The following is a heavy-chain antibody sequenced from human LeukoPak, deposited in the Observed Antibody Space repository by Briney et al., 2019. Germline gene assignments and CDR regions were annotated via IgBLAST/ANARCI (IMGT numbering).Heavy chain of an antibody. D-gene: IGHD5-12*01. CDR3: TRVGSGSHFDY. CDR1: GGTITGYH. Sequence: PAETLSLTCAVSGGTITGYHLSWIRQPPGKGLDWIGYADSRGSTLNNPSLKSRVAISVDTSQTQLSLRLTSVTAAATAVYYCTRVGSGSHFDYWGQGTLVAVSS. J-gene: IGHJ4*02. CDR2: ADSRGST. V-gene: IGHV4-59*01.